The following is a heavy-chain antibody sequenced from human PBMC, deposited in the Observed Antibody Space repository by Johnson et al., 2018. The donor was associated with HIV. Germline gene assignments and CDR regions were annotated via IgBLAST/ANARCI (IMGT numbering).Heavy chain of an antibody. V-gene: IGHV3-11*01. CDR3: AGHYDILTDPDAFDV. CDR1: GFTFSDYY. D-gene: IGHD3-9*01. CDR2: ISSSGDTI. J-gene: IGHJ3*01. Sequence: QLVESGGGLVKPGGSLRLSCAASGFTFSDYYMSWIRQAPGKGLEWVSYISSSGDTIYYADSVKGRFTISRDNAKNSLYLQMNSLRAEDTALYYCAGHYDILTDPDAFDVWGQGTMVTVSS.